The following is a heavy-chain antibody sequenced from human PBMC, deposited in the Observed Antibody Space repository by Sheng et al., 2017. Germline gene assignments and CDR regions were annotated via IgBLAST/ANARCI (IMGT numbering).Heavy chain of an antibody. J-gene: IGHJ5*02. V-gene: IGHV3-48*01. Sequence: EVQLVESGGGLVQPGGSLRLSCAASGFTFSSYSMNWVRQAPGKGLEWVSYISSSSSTIYYADSVKGRFTISRDNAKNSLYLQMNSLRAEDTAVYYCARVVVVVPAAGGWFDPWGQGTLVTVSS. CDR3: ARVVVVVPAAGGWFDP. CDR1: GFTFSSYS. D-gene: IGHD2-2*01. CDR2: ISSSSSTI.